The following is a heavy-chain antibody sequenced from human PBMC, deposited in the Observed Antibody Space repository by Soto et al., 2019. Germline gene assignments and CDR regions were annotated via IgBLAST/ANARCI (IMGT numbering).Heavy chain of an antibody. V-gene: IGHV3-23*01. Sequence: EVQMLESGGGLVQPGGSLRLSCTGSGFTFSSYGMSWVRQAPGKGLEWVSGISGGGPPTYYADSVRGRFTNSRDNSKNTLYLQMNSLRAEDTAVYYCAIRTYSTGWYYLDLWGRGTLVTVSA. CDR2: ISGGGPPT. J-gene: IGHJ4*02. D-gene: IGHD6-25*01. CDR1: GFTFSSYG. CDR3: AIRTYSTGWYYLDL.